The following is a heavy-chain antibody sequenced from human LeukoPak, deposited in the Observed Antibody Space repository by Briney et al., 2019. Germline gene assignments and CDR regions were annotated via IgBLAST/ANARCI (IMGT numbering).Heavy chain of an antibody. V-gene: IGHV4-34*01. CDR2: VSQTGSGKT. J-gene: IGHJ4*02. CDR3: ARVPLYWQDPIDF. CDR1: GGSFSGYY. Sequence: PSQTLSLTCGVYGGSFSGYYWSWIRQPPGKGLEWIGEVSQTGSGKTNYNPSLKGRVTISVDTSKNQFALELTSVTAADTAMYYCARVPLYWQDPIDFWGQGTLVTVSS. D-gene: IGHD2-15*01.